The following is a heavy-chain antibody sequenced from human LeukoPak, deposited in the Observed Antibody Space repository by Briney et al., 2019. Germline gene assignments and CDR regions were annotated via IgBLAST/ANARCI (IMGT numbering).Heavy chain of an antibody. CDR3: ARGDGRGTSGYYDY. Sequence: GASVKVSCETSVGTFRRLPISWVRQAPEQGVECVGGIIPIFGTANYAQKFQDRVTITTDESTSTVYMEVTSLRSEDTAVYYCARGDGRGTSGYYDYWGQGTLVTVSS. CDR2: IIPIFGTA. CDR1: VGTFRRLP. J-gene: IGHJ4*02. D-gene: IGHD3-22*01. V-gene: IGHV1-69*05.